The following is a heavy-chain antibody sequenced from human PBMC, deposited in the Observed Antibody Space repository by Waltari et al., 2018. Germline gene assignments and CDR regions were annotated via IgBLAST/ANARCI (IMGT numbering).Heavy chain of an antibody. Sequence: QVQLQESGPGLVKPSETLSPTCPVSGYSISSGYYWGWIRQPPGKGLEWIGSMYHSGSTYYNPSLKSRVTISVDMSKNQFSLRLSSVTAADTAVYYCRNYYYGSGPSYYFDYWGQGTLVTVSS. J-gene: IGHJ4*02. V-gene: IGHV4-38-2*01. CDR1: GYSISSGYY. CDR2: MYHSGST. D-gene: IGHD3-10*01. CDR3: RNYYYGSGPSYYFDY.